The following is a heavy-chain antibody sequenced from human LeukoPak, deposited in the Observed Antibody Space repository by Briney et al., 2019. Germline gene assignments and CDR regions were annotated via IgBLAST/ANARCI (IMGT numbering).Heavy chain of an antibody. CDR3: ARDHCSGGSCYSWHYYGMDV. J-gene: IGHJ6*02. Sequence: RGSLRLSCAASGFTFSSYAMHWVSHAPGRGLGWVAVISYDGSNKYYADSVKGRFTISRDNTNNTLYLQMNSLRAEDTAVYYCARDHCSGGSCYSWHYYGMDVWGQGTTVTVSS. CDR1: GFTFSSYA. CDR2: ISYDGSNK. V-gene: IGHV3-30-3*01. D-gene: IGHD2-15*01.